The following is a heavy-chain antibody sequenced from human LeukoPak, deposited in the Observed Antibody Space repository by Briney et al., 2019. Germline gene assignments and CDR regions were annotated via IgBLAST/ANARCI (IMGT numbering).Heavy chain of an antibody. J-gene: IGHJ4*02. CDR3: ARGGEVCSSSSCYRGHDY. CDR2: INPKSGGT. Sequence: ASVKVSCKASGYTFTGYYMHWVRQAPGQGLEWVGWINPKSGGTTYEQKFQGRVTMTRDTSTSTAYMELSRLRSDDTAVYYCARGGEVCSSSSCYRGHDYWGQGTLATVSS. D-gene: IGHD2-2*01. V-gene: IGHV1-2*02. CDR1: GYTFTGYY.